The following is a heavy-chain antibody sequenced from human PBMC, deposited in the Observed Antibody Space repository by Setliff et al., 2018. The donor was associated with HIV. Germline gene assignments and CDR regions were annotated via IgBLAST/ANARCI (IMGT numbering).Heavy chain of an antibody. D-gene: IGHD6-6*01. CDR3: ARVGYSSSWGKYYYYMDI. CDR1: GFTFRTYG. V-gene: IGHV3-23*01. Sequence: GGSLRLSCVVSGFTFRTYGMSWVRQAPGKGLEWVSGISGSGATTFYADFVKGRFTISRDNPKNTLYLQMNSLRAEDTAVYYCARVGYSSSWGKYYYYMDIWGKGTTVTVSS. J-gene: IGHJ6*03. CDR2: ISGSGATT.